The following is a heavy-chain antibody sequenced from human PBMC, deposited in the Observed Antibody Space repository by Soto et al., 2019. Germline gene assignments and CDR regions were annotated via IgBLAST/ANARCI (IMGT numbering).Heavy chain of an antibody. D-gene: IGHD4-4*01. CDR1: GFTFDDYT. V-gene: IGHV3-43*01. Sequence: GGSLRLSCAASGFTFDDYTMHWVRQAPGKGLEWVSLISWDGGSTYYADSVKGRFTISRDNSKNSLYLQMNSLRTEDTALYYCAKDISPGHLDYSNYPVGMDVWGQGTTVTVSS. CDR3: AKDISPGHLDYSNYPVGMDV. CDR2: ISWDGGST. J-gene: IGHJ6*02.